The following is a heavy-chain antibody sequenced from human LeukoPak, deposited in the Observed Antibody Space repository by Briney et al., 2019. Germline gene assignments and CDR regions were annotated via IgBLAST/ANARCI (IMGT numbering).Heavy chain of an antibody. CDR2: IRYDGSNK. V-gene: IGHV3-30*02. CDR1: GFTFSSYG. CDR3: AKKGYGDYVHFDY. Sequence: GGSLRLSCAASGFTFSSYGMHWVRQAPGKGLEWVAFIRYDGSNKYYADSVKGRFTISRDNSKNTLYLQMNSLRAEATAVYYCAKKGYGDYVHFDYWGQGTLVTVSS. J-gene: IGHJ4*02. D-gene: IGHD4-17*01.